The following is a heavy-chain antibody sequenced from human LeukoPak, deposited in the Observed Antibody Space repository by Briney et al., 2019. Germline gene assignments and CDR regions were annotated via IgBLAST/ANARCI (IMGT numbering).Heavy chain of an antibody. CDR1: GDSVSSNSAA. CDR3: ARGLERRGSYYYYGMDV. J-gene: IGHJ6*02. Sequence: SQTLSLTCAISGDSVSSNSAAWNWISQSPSRGLEWLGRTYYRSKWYNDYAVSVKSRITINPDTSKNQFSLQLNSVTPEDTAVYYCARGLERRGSYYYYGMDVWGQGSTVTVSS. V-gene: IGHV6-1*01. CDR2: TYYRSKWYN. D-gene: IGHD1-1*01.